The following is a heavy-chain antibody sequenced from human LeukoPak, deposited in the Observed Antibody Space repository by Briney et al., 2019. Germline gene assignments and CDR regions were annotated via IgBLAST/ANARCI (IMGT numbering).Heavy chain of an antibody. V-gene: IGHV1-18*01. Sequence: ASVKVSCKASGYTFTSYGISWVRQAPGQGLEWMGWISAHNGNTNYAQKLQGRVTMTTDTSTSTAYMELRSLRSDDTAVYYCARDPWNYGEDWFDPWGQGTLVTVSS. CDR1: GYTFTSYG. J-gene: IGHJ5*02. CDR3: ARDPWNYGEDWFDP. CDR2: ISAHNGNT. D-gene: IGHD1-7*01.